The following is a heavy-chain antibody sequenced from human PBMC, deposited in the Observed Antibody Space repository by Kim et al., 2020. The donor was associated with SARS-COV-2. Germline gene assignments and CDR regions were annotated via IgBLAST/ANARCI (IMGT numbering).Heavy chain of an antibody. CDR3: ARGRLRQYCSGGSCPYGMDV. J-gene: IGHJ6*02. Sequence: SETLSLTCAVYGGSFSGYYWSWIRQPPGKGLEWIGEINHSGSTNYNPSLKSRVTISVDTSKNQFSLKLSSVTAADTAVYYCARGRLRQYCSGGSCPYGMDVWGQGTTVTVSS. V-gene: IGHV4-34*01. D-gene: IGHD2-15*01. CDR2: INHSGST. CDR1: GGSFSGYY.